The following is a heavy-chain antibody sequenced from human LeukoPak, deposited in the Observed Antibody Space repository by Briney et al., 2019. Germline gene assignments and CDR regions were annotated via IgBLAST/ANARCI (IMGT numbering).Heavy chain of an antibody. CDR1: GYTFSSYE. J-gene: IGHJ4*02. D-gene: IGHD1-26*01. Sequence: GGSLRLSCAASGYTFSSYEMKWVCQAPWKGLEWVSYISSSGRTVYYSDLVRGRFTISRDNAKDSLYLQMNSLRAEDTAVYYCARQIVGATGLDYWGQGTLVTVSS. V-gene: IGHV3-48*03. CDR3: ARQIVGATGLDY. CDR2: ISSSGRTV.